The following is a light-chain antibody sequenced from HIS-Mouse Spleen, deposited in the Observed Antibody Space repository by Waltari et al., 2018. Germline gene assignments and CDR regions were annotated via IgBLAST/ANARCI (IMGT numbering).Light chain of an antibody. J-gene: IGLJ1*01. CDR2: DVS. CDR3: CSYAGSYTGV. Sequence: QSSLTQPPPVSGPPGPPVTISCTGTSSAVGGYNYVSWYQQHPGNAPKLMIYDVSKRPSGVPDRFSGSKSGNTASLTISGLQAEDEADYYCCSYAGSYTGVFGTGTKVTVL. V-gene: IGLV2-11*01. CDR1: SSAVGGYNY.